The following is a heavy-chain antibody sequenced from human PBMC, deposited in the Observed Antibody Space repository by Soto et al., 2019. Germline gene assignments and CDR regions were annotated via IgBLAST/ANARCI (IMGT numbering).Heavy chain of an antibody. CDR3: AIHIPVGYGMDV. CDR2: ITSNGGNT. CDR1: GFTFSSYA. V-gene: IGHV3-64*01. Sequence: EVQLVESGGGLVQPGGSLRLSCAASGFTFSSYAMHWVRQAPGKGLEYVSAITSNGGNTDYASSVKGRFTISRDNSKNTLDLQMGSLRAEDMAVYYCAIHIPVGYGMDVWGQGTTVTVSS. D-gene: IGHD2-21*01. J-gene: IGHJ6*02.